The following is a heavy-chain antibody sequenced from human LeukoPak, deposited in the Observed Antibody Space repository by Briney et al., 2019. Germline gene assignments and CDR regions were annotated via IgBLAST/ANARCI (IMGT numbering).Heavy chain of an antibody. D-gene: IGHD5-18*01. CDR1: GFTFSSCA. J-gene: IGHJ4*02. Sequence: PGGSLRLSCGASGFTFSSCAMSWVRQAPGKGLEWVSIINASGYNTYYADSVRGRFTISRDNSKNTLSLQMNSLRAEDTAVYYCAKSLRRDSYELLDHWGQGTLVTVSS. CDR2: INASGYNT. V-gene: IGHV3-23*01. CDR3: AKSLRRDSYELLDH.